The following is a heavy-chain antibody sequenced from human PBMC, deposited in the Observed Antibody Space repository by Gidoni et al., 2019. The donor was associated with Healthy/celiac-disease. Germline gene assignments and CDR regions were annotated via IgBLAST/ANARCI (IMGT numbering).Heavy chain of an antibody. D-gene: IGHD3-3*01. CDR2: IYYSGST. Sequence: QLQLQESGPGLVKPSATLSLTCTVSGGSISSSSYYWGWIRQPPGKGLEWIGSIYYSGSTYYNPSLKSRVTISVDTSKNQFSLKLSSVTAADTAVYYCARLPYYDFWSGYYGDYYGMDVWGQGTTVTVSS. CDR1: GGSISSSSYY. J-gene: IGHJ6*02. CDR3: ARLPYYDFWSGYYGDYYGMDV. V-gene: IGHV4-39*01.